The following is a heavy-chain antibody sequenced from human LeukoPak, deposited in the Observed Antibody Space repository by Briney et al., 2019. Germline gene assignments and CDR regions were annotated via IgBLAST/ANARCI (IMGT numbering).Heavy chain of an antibody. CDR3: TRGYYDFWSGSHDAFDI. CDR2: INSDGSST. CDR1: GFTFSSHW. V-gene: IGHV3-74*01. J-gene: IGHJ3*02. D-gene: IGHD3-3*01. Sequence: GGSLRLSCAASGFTFSSHWMHWVRHAPGKGMMWVSRINSDGSSTSYADSVKGRFTISRDNAKNTLYLQMNSLRAEDTAVYYCTRGYYDFWSGSHDAFDIWGQGTMVTVSS.